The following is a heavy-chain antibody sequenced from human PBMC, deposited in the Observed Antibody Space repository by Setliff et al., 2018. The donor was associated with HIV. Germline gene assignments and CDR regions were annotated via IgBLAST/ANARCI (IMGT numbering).Heavy chain of an antibody. V-gene: IGHV4-38-2*02. CDR2: FSHSGTT. Sequence: SETLSLTCTVSGHSISDGSCWGWIRQTPGKGLVWIGTFSHSGTTYYNPSLESRVTISVHTSQNQFSLKLNSGTASDTAVYYCGGDDNSWFLSYFWGQGTLVTVSS. CDR3: GGDDNSWFLSYF. J-gene: IGHJ4*02. CDR1: GHSISDGSC. D-gene: IGHD6-13*01.